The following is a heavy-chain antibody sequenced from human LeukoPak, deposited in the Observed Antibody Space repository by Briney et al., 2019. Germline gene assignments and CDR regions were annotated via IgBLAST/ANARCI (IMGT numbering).Heavy chain of an antibody. Sequence: GGSLRLSCAASGFTFSDYYMSWIRQAPGKGLEWVSYISSSGSTIYYADSVKGRFTISRDNAKNSLYLQMNSLRAEDTAFYYCAKDTGYYYDSSNYLGYWGQGTLVTVSS. CDR1: GFTFSDYY. J-gene: IGHJ4*02. V-gene: IGHV3-11*01. CDR3: AKDTGYYYDSSNYLGY. CDR2: ISSSGSTI. D-gene: IGHD3-22*01.